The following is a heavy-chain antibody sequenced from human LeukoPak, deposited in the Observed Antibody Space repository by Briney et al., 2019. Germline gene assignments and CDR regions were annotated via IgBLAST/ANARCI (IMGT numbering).Heavy chain of an antibody. CDR2: INPSGGST. Sequence: ASVKVSCKASGYTFTSYYMHWVRQAPGQGLEWMGIINPSGGSTSYAQKFQGRVTMTRDTSTSTVYMELSSLRSEDTAVYCCARVRWEYSYGLESWRAENQNFDYWGQGTLVTVSS. V-gene: IGHV1-46*01. CDR1: GYTFTSYY. CDR3: ARVRWEYSYGLESWRAENQNFDY. J-gene: IGHJ4*02. D-gene: IGHD5-18*01.